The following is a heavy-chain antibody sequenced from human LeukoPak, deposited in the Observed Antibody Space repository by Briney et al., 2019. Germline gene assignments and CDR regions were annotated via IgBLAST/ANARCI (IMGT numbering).Heavy chain of an antibody. V-gene: IGHV3-30*18. CDR1: GFTFSTHG. CDR3: AKDGGGGSSYFDY. D-gene: IGHD2-15*01. Sequence: GRSLRLSCAAFGFTFSTHGMHWVRQAPGKGLEWVAVISYDGSNKHYADSVKGRFTISRDNSKNTLYLQMNSLRAEDTAVYYCAKDGGGGSSYFDYWGQGTLVTVSS. CDR2: ISYDGSNK. J-gene: IGHJ4*02.